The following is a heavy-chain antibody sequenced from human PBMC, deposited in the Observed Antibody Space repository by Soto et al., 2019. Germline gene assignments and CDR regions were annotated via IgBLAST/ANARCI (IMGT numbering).Heavy chain of an antibody. J-gene: IGHJ6*03. D-gene: IGHD3-10*01. V-gene: IGHV3-11*06. CDR2: ISTTGSYT. Sequence: QAHLVESGGGLVKPGGSLRLACGVSGFTFSDYYMNWIRQAPGRGLEWLSYISTTGSYTSYAESVKGRFTISRDNAKTFVYRQLKSLRVEDRAVFYCARGDTSGSGPFGGPMDLWGKGTTVTVSS. CDR3: ARGDTSGSGPFGGPMDL. CDR1: GFTFSDYY.